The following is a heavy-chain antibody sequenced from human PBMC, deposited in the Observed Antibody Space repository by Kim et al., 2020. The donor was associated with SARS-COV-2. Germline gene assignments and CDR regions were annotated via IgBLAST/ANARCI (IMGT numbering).Heavy chain of an antibody. CDR3: ARHRGGGGNRDYENSFDY. Sequence: SETLSLTCTVSGGSISSSSYYWGWIRQPPGKGLEWIGSIYYSGSTYYNPSLKSRVTISVDTSKNQFSLKLSSVTAADTAVYYCARHRGGGGNRDYENSFDYWGQGTLVTVSS. V-gene: IGHV4-39*01. CDR1: GGSISSSSYY. D-gene: IGHD4-17*01. CDR2: IYYSGST. J-gene: IGHJ4*02.